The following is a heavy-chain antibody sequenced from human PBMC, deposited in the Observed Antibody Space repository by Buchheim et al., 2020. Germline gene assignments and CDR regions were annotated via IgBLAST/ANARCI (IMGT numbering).Heavy chain of an antibody. Sequence: QAHLVESGGGVVQPGRSLRLSCAASGFTFSSYGLHWVRQAPGKGLEWVAVISYDGSNKYYADSVKVRFTISRDNSQNTLYLQMNSLRAEDTAVYYCAKDSAIAIFGVVNRGYGLDVWGQGTT. D-gene: IGHD3-3*01. CDR1: GFTFSSYG. CDR2: ISYDGSNK. CDR3: AKDSAIAIFGVVNRGYGLDV. V-gene: IGHV3-30*18. J-gene: IGHJ6*02.